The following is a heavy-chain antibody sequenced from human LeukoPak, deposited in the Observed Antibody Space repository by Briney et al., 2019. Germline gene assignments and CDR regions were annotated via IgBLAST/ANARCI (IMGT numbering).Heavy chain of an antibody. D-gene: IGHD3-22*01. V-gene: IGHV3-30-3*01. J-gene: IGHJ4*02. CDR1: GFTFSSYA. CDR3: AKGLYYYYDSASENFDY. Sequence: GGSLRLSCAASGFTFSSYAMHWVRQAPGKGLEWVAVISYDGSNKYYADSVKGRFTISRDNSKNTLYLQMNSLRAEDTAVYYCAKGLYYYYDSASENFDYWGQGTLVTVSS. CDR2: ISYDGSNK.